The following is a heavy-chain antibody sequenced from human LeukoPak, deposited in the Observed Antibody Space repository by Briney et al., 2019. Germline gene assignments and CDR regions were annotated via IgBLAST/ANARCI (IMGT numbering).Heavy chain of an antibody. CDR3: AKDPIRGVRPYYFSS. CDR1: GFTFSSYG. Sequence: GGSLRLSCAASGFTFSSYGMQWVRQAPGKGLEWVAFIHYDGSNKYYANSVKGRFTISRDNSKNTLYLHMNSLRAEDTAVYYCAKDPIRGVRPYYFSSWGQGTLVNVSS. D-gene: IGHD3-10*01. V-gene: IGHV3-30*02. CDR2: IHYDGSNK. J-gene: IGHJ4*02.